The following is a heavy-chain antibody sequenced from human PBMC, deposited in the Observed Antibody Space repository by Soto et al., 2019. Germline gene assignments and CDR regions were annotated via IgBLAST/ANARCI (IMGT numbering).Heavy chain of an antibody. Sequence: GGSLRLSCAASGFTFDNYAMHWVRQVPGKDPEWVSGISWNSGTTGYADPVKGRFTISRESARNSLYLQMNSLRPGDTALYYSANDGRCLWWGGGYFENWGPGTPVTVSS. V-gene: IGHV3-9*01. CDR1: GFTFDNYA. J-gene: IGHJ4*02. D-gene: IGHD3-16*01. CDR3: ANDGRCLWWGGGYFEN. CDR2: ISWNSGTT.